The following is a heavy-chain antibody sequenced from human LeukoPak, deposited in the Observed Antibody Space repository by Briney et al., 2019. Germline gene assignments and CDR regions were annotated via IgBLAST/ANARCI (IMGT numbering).Heavy chain of an antibody. D-gene: IGHD1-1*01. J-gene: IGHJ4*02. V-gene: IGHV4-30-4*01. Sequence: SQTLSLTCTVSGGSISSGDYYWSWIRQPPGKGLEWLGYIYYSGSTYYNPSLKGRVTISVDTSKNQFSLKLSSVTAADTAVYYCARVKLERRPFDYWGQGTLVTVSS. CDR3: ARVKLERRPFDY. CDR1: GGSISSGDYY. CDR2: IYYSGST.